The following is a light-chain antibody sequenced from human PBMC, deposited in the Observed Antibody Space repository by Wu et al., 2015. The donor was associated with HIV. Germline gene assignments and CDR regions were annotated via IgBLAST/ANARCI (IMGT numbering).Light chain of an antibody. CDR2: DAS. CDR1: QSVNRDF. V-gene: IGKV3-20*01. CDR3: QRYGSPFT. J-gene: IGKJ3*01. Sequence: EIVLTQSPGTLSLSPGERATLSCRASQSVNRDFLAWYQQKPGQAPRLLIYDASRRATGIPDRFSGSGSGTDFTLTISRLEPEDLAVYYCQRYGSPFTFGPGTKVDI.